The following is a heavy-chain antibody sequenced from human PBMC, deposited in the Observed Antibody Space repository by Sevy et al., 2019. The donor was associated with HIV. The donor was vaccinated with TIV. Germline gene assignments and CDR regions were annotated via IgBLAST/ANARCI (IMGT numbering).Heavy chain of an antibody. Sequence: SETLSLTCAVYGGSFSGYYWSWIRQPPGKGLEWIGEIDHSGSTNYNPSLKSRVTISVDTSKNQFSLKLSSVTAADTAVDYCARGRHAVWLRPDYFDYWGQGTLVTVSS. CDR3: ARGRHAVWLRPDYFDY. D-gene: IGHD5-12*01. CDR2: IDHSGST. CDR1: GGSFSGYY. J-gene: IGHJ4*02. V-gene: IGHV4-34*01.